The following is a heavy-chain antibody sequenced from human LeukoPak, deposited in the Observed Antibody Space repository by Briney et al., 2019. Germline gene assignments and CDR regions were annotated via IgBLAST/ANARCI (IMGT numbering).Heavy chain of an antibody. V-gene: IGHV4-38-2*02. CDR3: ARGLRRLAGYGYYYYYYMDV. CDR2: IHHSGST. CDR1: GYFISSGYY. Sequence: SETLSLTCTVSGYFISSGYYWGWIRQPPGKGLQWIGSIHHSGSTYYNPSLKSRVTISVDTSKNQFSLELFSVTAADTALYYCARGLRRLAGYGYYYYYYMDVWAKGTTVSVSS. D-gene: IGHD5-18*01. J-gene: IGHJ6*03.